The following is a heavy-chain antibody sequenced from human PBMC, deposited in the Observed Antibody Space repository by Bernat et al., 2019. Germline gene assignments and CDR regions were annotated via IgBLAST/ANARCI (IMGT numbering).Heavy chain of an antibody. Sequence: VQLVESGGGVVQPGGSLRLSCAASGFTFDDYAMHWVRQAPGKGLEWVAVISYDGSNKYYADSVKGRFTISRDNSKNTLYLQMNSLRAEDTAVYYCAKDRGMGVVVPAAVDYWGQGTLVTVSS. CDR1: GFTFDDYA. CDR2: ISYDGSNK. CDR3: AKDRGMGVVVPAAVDY. J-gene: IGHJ4*02. D-gene: IGHD2-2*01. V-gene: IGHV3-30*18.